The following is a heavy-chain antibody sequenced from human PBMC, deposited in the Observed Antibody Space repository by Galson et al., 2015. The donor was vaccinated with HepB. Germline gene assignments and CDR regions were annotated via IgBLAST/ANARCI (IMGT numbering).Heavy chain of an antibody. CDR2: ISSTSSTI. CDR3: ARDPGDY. J-gene: IGHJ4*02. CDR1: GFTFSTYG. Sequence: SLRLSCAASGFTFSTYGMHWVRQAPGKGLEWVSYISSTSSTIYYADSVKGRFTISRDNARNSLYLQMNSLRDEDTAVYYCARDPGDYWGQGTLVTVSS. V-gene: IGHV3-48*02.